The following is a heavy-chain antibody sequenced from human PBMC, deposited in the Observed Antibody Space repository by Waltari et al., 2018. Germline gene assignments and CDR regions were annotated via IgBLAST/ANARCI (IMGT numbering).Heavy chain of an antibody. CDR2: IWYDGSNK. CDR1: GFTFSSYG. J-gene: IGHJ3*02. CDR3: ARDDYGDEDAFDI. D-gene: IGHD4-17*01. Sequence: QVQLVESGGGVVQPGRSLRISCAASGFTFSSYGMHWVRQAPGKGLEWVAVIWYDGSNKYYADSVKGRFTISRDNSKNTLYLQMNSLRAEDTAVYYCARDDYGDEDAFDIWGQGTMVTVSS. V-gene: IGHV3-33*01.